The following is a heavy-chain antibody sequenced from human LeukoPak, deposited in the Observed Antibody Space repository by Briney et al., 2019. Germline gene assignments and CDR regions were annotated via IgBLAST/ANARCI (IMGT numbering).Heavy chain of an antibody. CDR1: GYTSTGYY. V-gene: IGHV1-2*02. J-gene: IGHJ4*02. CDR3: ARDFTSSAMIVVVIPYFDY. CDR2: INPNSGGT. Sequence: ASVKVSCKASGYTSTGYYMHWVRQAPGQGLEWMGWINPNSGGTNYAQKFQGRVTMTRDTSISTAYMELSRLRSDDTAVYYCARDFTSSAMIVVVIPYFDYWGQGTLVTVSS. D-gene: IGHD3-22*01.